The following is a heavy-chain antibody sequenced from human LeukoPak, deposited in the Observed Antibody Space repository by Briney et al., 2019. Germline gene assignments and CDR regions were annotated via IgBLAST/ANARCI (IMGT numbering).Heavy chain of an antibody. V-gene: IGHV3-33*06. D-gene: IGHD5-12*01. Sequence: GGSLRLSCAASGFTFSSYGMRWVRQAPGKGLEWVAVIWYDGSNKYYADSVKGRFTISRDNSKNTLYLQMNSLRAEDTAVYYCAKDQGLRYPFYYFDYWGQGTLVTVSS. CDR3: AKDQGLRYPFYYFDY. CDR2: IWYDGSNK. CDR1: GFTFSSYG. J-gene: IGHJ4*02.